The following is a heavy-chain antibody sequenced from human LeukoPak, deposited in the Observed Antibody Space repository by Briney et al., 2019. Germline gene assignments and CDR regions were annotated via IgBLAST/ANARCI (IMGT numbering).Heavy chain of an antibody. CDR3: AGDHGDYDSSGYYSRYFQH. CDR2: ISAYNGNT. CDR1: GYTFTSYG. D-gene: IGHD3-22*01. Sequence: ASVKVSCKASGYTFTSYGISWVRQAPGQGLEWMGWISAYNGNTNYAQKLQGRVTMTTDTSTSTAYMELRSLRSDDTAVYYCAGDHGDYDSSGYYSRYFQHWGQGTLVTVSS. J-gene: IGHJ1*01. V-gene: IGHV1-18*01.